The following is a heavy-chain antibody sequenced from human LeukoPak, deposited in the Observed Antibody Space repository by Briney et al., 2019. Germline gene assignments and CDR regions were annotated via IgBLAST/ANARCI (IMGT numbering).Heavy chain of an antibody. CDR2: ITGSGDTT. CDR3: AKTQDTSMIFGYFDY. Sequence: GGSLRLSCAASEFIFSSYSLSWVRQAPGRGLEWVSVITGSGDTTLYADSVQGRFTISRDNSKNTVYLHMNSLRAEDTAVYYCAKTQDTSMIFGYFDYWGQGTLVTVSS. J-gene: IGHJ4*02. D-gene: IGHD5-18*01. CDR1: EFIFSSYS. V-gene: IGHV3-23*01.